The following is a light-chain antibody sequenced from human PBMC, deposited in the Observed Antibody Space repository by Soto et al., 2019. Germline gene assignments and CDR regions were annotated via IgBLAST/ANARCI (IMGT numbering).Light chain of an antibody. V-gene: IGKV1-39*01. CDR2: AAS. Sequence: SLSASVGDRITITCRASQSISRYLNWYQHKPGKAPKLLINAASSLERGVPSRFSGGGSGTDFTLNISSLQHDDFGICDCRQNSTAILC. CDR1: QSISRY. CDR3: RQNSTAILC. J-gene: IGKJ2*04.